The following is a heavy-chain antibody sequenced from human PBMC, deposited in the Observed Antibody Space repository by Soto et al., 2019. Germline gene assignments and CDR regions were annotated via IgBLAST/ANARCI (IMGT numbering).Heavy chain of an antibody. J-gene: IGHJ4*02. D-gene: IGHD6-6*01. CDR3: ARSDTSIAARQKLDPTDY. V-gene: IGHV3-23*01. CDR2: ISGSGGST. Sequence: GGSLRLSCAASGFTFSSYAMSWVRQAPGKGLEWVSAISGSGGSTYYADSVKGRFTISRDNSKNTLYLQMNSLRAEDTAVYYCARSDTSIAARQKLDPTDYWGQGTLVTVSS. CDR1: GFTFSSYA.